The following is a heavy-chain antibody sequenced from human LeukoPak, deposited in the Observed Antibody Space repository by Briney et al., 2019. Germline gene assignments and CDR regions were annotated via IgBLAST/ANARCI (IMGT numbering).Heavy chain of an antibody. J-gene: IGHJ4*02. CDR2: INSDGSST. Sequence: GGSLRLSCAASGFTFSSYWMHWAHQAPGKGLVWVSRINSDGSSTSYADSVKGRFTISRDNAKNTLYLQMNSLRAEDTAVYYCARVGGYSGYVWFRYWGQGTLVTVSS. CDR1: GFTFSSYW. V-gene: IGHV3-74*01. CDR3: ARVGGYSGYVWFRY. D-gene: IGHD5-12*01.